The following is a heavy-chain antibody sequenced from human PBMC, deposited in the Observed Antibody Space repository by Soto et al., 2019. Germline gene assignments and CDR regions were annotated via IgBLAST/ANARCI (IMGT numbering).Heavy chain of an antibody. V-gene: IGHV3-30-3*01. J-gene: IGHJ4*02. Sequence: QVQLVETGGGVIQPWGSLILSCAASGFTFSNYAMHWVRQAPVKGLEWVACISYDGSNRYYGDSVKGRFTISRDNSKNTLFLQMNSLRGDDTAVYYCARDLRSSGCYWGQGTLVTVSS. CDR2: ISYDGSNR. CDR1: GFTFSNYA. CDR3: ARDLRSSGCY. D-gene: IGHD6-19*01.